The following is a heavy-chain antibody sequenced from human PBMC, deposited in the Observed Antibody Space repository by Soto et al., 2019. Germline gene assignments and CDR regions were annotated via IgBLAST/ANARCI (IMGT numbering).Heavy chain of an antibody. D-gene: IGHD6-19*01. V-gene: IGHV1-69*13. J-gene: IGHJ4*02. CDR3: ARTHIAVAGMIGY. CDR2: IIPIFGTA. Sequence: GASVKVSCKASGGTFSSYAISWVRQAPGQGLEWMGGIIPIFGTANYTEKFQGRVTMTADESTSTAYMELRSLRSDDTAVYYCARTHIAVAGMIGYWGQGTLVTVSS. CDR1: GGTFSSYA.